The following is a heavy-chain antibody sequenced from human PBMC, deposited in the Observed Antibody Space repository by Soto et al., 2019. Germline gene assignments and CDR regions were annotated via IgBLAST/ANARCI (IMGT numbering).Heavy chain of an antibody. J-gene: IGHJ4*02. Sequence: EVQLVESGGGLVKPGGSLRLSCAASGFTFSSYSMNWVRQVPGKGLEWVSSLTSTSSYTYYADSVKGRFTISRDNAKNSLFLHMNSLRAEDTAVYYCGRVASSSSWTPDYLGQGTLVTVSS. CDR2: LTSTSSYT. CDR3: GRVASSSSWTPDY. CDR1: GFTFSSYS. D-gene: IGHD6-13*01. V-gene: IGHV3-21*02.